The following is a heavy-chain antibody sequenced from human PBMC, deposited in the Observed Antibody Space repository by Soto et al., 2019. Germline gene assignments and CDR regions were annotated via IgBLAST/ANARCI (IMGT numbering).Heavy chain of an antibody. CDR3: ARGSGYYFDY. CDR2: ISSNGGST. D-gene: IGHD3-10*01. CDR1: GFTFSSYA. J-gene: IGHJ4*02. V-gene: IGHV3-64*01. Sequence: GGSLRLSCTVSGFTFSSYAMHWIRQAPGKGLEYVSAISSNGGSTYYANSVKSRFTISRDNSKNTLYLQMGSLTAEDMAVYYCARGSGYYFDYWGQGTLVTVSS.